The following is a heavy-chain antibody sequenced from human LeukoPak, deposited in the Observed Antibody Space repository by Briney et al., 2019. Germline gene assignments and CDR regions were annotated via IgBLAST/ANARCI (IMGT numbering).Heavy chain of an antibody. CDR1: GGSIISYY. CDR3: ARGLVIRGRLDY. Sequence: PSETLSLTCTVSGGSIISYYWSWIRQPPGEGLEWIGYIYYSGSTNYNPSLKSRVIISVDTSKNQFSLKLSSVTAADTAVYYCARGLVIRGRLDYWGQGTLVTVSS. V-gene: IGHV4-59*01. J-gene: IGHJ4*02. D-gene: IGHD3-22*01. CDR2: IYYSGST.